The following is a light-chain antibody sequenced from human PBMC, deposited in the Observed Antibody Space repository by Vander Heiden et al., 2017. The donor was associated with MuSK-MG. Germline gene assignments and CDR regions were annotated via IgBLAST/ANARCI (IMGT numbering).Light chain of an antibody. CDR2: AAS. V-gene: IGKV1-8*01. Sequence: AIRMTQSPSSLSASTGDRVTITCRASQGISSYLAWYQQRPGKAPELLIYAASTLQSGVPSRFSGSGSGTDSTLTISCLQSEDFATYYCQQYYSYPYTFGQGTKLEIK. J-gene: IGKJ2*01. CDR1: QGISSY. CDR3: QQYYSYPYT.